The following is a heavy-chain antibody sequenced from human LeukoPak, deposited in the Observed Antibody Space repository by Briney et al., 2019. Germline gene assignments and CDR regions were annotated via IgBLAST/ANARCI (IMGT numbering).Heavy chain of an antibody. CDR2: ISSSSSTI. D-gene: IGHD2-15*01. CDR3: ARENGLAYYYYYYGMDV. J-gene: IGHJ6*02. V-gene: IGHV3-48*01. Sequence: GGSLRLSCAASGFTFSSYSMNWVRQAPGKGLEWVSYISSSSSTIYYADSVKGRFTISRDNAKNSLYLQMNSLRAEDTAVYYCARENGLAYYYYYYGMDVWGQGTTVTVSS. CDR1: GFTFSSYS.